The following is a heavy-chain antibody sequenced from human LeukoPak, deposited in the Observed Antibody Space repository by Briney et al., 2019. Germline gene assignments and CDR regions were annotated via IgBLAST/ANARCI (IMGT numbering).Heavy chain of an antibody. V-gene: IGHV1-2*02. CDR1: GYTFTANH. CDR3: ARGFGSSWFDY. J-gene: IGHJ4*02. CDR2: NSNGGGT. Sequence: ASVKVSCKASGYTFTANHIRWMRQAPGQGLEWMGWNSNGGGTKYAPKFQGRVTMTRDTAVSTAYMELSTLRFDDTAVYYCARGFGSSWFDYWGQGSLVTVSS. D-gene: IGHD6-13*01.